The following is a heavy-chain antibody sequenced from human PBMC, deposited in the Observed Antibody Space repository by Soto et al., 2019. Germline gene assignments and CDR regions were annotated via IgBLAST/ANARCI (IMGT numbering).Heavy chain of an antibody. Sequence: AGGSLRLSCAASGFTFSSYGMHWVRQAPGKGLEWVAVISYDGSNKYYADSVKGRFTISRDNSKNTLYLQMNSLRAEDTAVYYCAIIAAADYFDYWGQGTLVTVSS. J-gene: IGHJ4*02. CDR1: GFTFSSYG. CDR3: AIIAAADYFDY. D-gene: IGHD6-13*01. CDR2: ISYDGSNK. V-gene: IGHV3-30*03.